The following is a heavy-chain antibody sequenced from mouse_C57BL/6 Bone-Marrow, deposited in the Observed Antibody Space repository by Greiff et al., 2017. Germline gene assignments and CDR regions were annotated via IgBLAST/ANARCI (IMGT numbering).Heavy chain of an antibody. CDR2: IYIGNGYT. Sequence: VQLKESGAELVRPGSSVKMSCKTSGYTFTSYGINWVKQRPGQGLEWIGYIYIGNGYTEYNEKFKGKATLTSDTSSSTAYMQLSSLTSEDSAIYFCARGVPIYDGYYVHHWYFDVWGTGTTVTVSS. J-gene: IGHJ1*03. CDR1: GYTFTSYG. D-gene: IGHD2-3*01. CDR3: ARGVPIYDGYYVHHWYFDV. V-gene: IGHV1-58*01.